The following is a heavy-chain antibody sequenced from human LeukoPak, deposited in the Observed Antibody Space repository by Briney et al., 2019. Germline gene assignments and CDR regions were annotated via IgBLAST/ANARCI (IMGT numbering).Heavy chain of an antibody. D-gene: IGHD6-19*01. Sequence: PGGSLRLSCAASGFTFSSYSMNWVRQAPGKGLEWVSSISSGSTYISYADSMKGRFTISRDNAKNSLYLQMSSLRVEDTAVYYCASDPSAVAGTKRFDHWGQGTLVTVSS. CDR2: ISSGSTYI. CDR3: ASDPSAVAGTKRFDH. J-gene: IGHJ4*02. V-gene: IGHV3-21*01. CDR1: GFTFSSYS.